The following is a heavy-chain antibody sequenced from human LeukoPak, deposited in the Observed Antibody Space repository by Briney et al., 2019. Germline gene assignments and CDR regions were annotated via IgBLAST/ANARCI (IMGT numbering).Heavy chain of an antibody. CDR3: GRDLDGSGRAFDF. CDR1: GFTHSSNN. CDR2: IRSSTTTI. V-gene: IGHV3-48*01. Sequence: GGPLTLSCAASGFTHSSNNINWVPQAPGKALEWVTYIRSSTTTIHYADSVKGRFTISREKSKDSLYLQMNSLRGEDTAVYYCGRDLDGSGRAFDFWGQGALVTVSS. J-gene: IGHJ4*02. D-gene: IGHD3-10*01.